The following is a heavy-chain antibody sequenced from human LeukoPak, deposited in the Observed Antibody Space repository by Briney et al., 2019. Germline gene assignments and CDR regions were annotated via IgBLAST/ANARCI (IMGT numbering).Heavy chain of an antibody. D-gene: IGHD3-22*01. CDR1: GFIFNSYG. J-gene: IGHJ4*02. CDR3: ATLPYYYDSSGSYYFDY. CDR2: IRYDGSNK. V-gene: IGHV3-30*02. Sequence: GGSLRLSCAASGFIFNSYGMHCVRQAPGKGLGWVAFIRYDGSNKYYADSVKGRFTISRDNSKNTLYLQMNSLRVEDTAVYYCATLPYYYDSSGSYYFDYWGQGTLVTVSS.